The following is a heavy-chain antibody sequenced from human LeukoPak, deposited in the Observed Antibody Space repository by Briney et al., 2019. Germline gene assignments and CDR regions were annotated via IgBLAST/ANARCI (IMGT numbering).Heavy chain of an antibody. D-gene: IGHD3-16*02. CDR1: GGSISSYY. CDR3: ARVGGTYDYIWGSYRYNSAFDI. V-gene: IGHV4-59*01. Sequence: PSETLSLTCTVSGGSISSYYWSWIRQPPGKGLEWIGYIYYSGSTNYNPSLKSRVTISVDTSKNQFSLKPSSVTAADTAVYYCARVGGTYDYIWGSYRYNSAFDIWGQGTMVTVSS. CDR2: IYYSGST. J-gene: IGHJ3*02.